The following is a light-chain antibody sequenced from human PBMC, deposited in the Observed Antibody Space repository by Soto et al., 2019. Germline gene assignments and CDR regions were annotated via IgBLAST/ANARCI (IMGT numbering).Light chain of an antibody. J-gene: IGLJ1*01. Sequence: QSALTQPPSVSGSPGQSISISCTGTSSDVGAYNFVSWYQQHPGKAPKLMIYEVSNRPSGVSNRFSGSKSGNTASLTISGLQAEDEADYYCSSYTSSSTLVFGSGTKLTVL. CDR1: SSDVGAYNF. V-gene: IGLV2-14*01. CDR3: SSYTSSSTLV. CDR2: EVS.